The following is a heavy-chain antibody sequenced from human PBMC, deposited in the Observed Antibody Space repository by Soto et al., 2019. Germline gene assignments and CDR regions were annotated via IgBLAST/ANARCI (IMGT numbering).Heavy chain of an antibody. CDR2: ISGYNGDT. D-gene: IGHD2-2*01. CDR3: ARRVVPTAIEYYYGMDV. Sequence: QLQLVQSGAEVKKPGASVKVSCKASGYTFTRYGISWVRQAPGQGLEWMGWISGYNGDTKYAQILQGRVTMTTDTSTSTANMELRSLRSDDTAIYYSARRVVPTAIEYYYGMDVWGQGTTVTVSS. J-gene: IGHJ6*02. CDR1: GYTFTRYG. V-gene: IGHV1-18*01.